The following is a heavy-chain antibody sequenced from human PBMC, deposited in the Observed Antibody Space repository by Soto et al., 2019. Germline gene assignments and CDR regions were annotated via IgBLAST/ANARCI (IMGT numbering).Heavy chain of an antibody. CDR1: GFVVNRNY. Sequence: XGSLILSCATAGFVVNRNYMHWVRQAPGKGLEWVSVMYSDGKTYYGESVKGRFTISRDNSKNTVFLHMKSLRAEDTAVYYCARSPYCGTECNSGYLDFWGQGSLVTVSS. CDR2: MYSDGKT. J-gene: IGHJ4*02. D-gene: IGHD2-21*01. CDR3: ARSPYCGTECNSGYLDF. V-gene: IGHV3-53*01.